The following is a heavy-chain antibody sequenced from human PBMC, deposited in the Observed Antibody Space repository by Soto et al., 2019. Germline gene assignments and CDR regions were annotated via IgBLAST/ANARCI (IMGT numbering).Heavy chain of an antibody. Sequence: QVQLVQSGAEVKKPGSSVKVSCKASGGTFSNYAISWVRQAPGLGLEWLGGIIPIFGTTNYAQKFQGRVTITADEATRTADMELSSLRAEDTAVYYCARDGTLYDSSGYYYLYWGQGTLVIFAS. D-gene: IGHD3-22*01. CDR3: ARDGTLYDSSGYYYLY. CDR2: IIPIFGTT. V-gene: IGHV1-69*01. CDR1: GGTFSNYA. J-gene: IGHJ4*02.